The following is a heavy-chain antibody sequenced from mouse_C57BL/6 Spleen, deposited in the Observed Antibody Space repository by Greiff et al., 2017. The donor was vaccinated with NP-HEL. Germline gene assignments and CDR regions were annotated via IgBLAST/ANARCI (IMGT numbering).Heavy chain of an antibody. D-gene: IGHD1-1*02. CDR3: ARSAMARWYFDV. CDR1: GYTFTSYW. V-gene: IGHV1-53*01. J-gene: IGHJ1*03. CDR2: INPSNGGT. Sequence: QVQLQQPGTELVKPGASVKLSCKASGYTFTSYWMHWVKQRPGQGLEWIGNINPSNGGTNYNEKFKSKATLTVDKSSSTAYMQLSSLTTEDSAVYYCARSAMARWYFDVWGTGTTVTVSS.